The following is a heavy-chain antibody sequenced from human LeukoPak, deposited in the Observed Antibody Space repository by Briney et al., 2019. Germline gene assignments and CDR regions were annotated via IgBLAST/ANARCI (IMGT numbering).Heavy chain of an antibody. V-gene: IGHV3-11*04. Sequence: PGESLRLSCEASGFIFRDYYMSWVRQAPGKGLEWVSYISSSGTTIYYAESVKGRFTISRDNAKNSLYLQMNSLRAEDTAVYYCARDSRTNGGNPQPLDYWGQGTLVTVSS. CDR2: ISSSGTTI. D-gene: IGHD4-23*01. CDR1: GFIFRDYY. CDR3: ARDSRTNGGNPQPLDY. J-gene: IGHJ4*02.